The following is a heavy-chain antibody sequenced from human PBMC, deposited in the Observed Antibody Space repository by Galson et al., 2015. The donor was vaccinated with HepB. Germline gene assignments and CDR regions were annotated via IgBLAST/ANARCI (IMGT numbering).Heavy chain of an antibody. CDR2: IRYDGSNK. CDR3: AKGAGMVRGVNAFDI. J-gene: IGHJ3*02. Sequence: SLRLSCAASGFTFSSYGMHWVRQAPGKGLEWVAFIRYDGSNKYYADSVKGRFTISRDNSKNTLYLQMNSLRAEDTAVYYCAKGAGMVRGVNAFDIWGQGTKVTVSS. D-gene: IGHD3-10*01. V-gene: IGHV3-30*02. CDR1: GFTFSSYG.